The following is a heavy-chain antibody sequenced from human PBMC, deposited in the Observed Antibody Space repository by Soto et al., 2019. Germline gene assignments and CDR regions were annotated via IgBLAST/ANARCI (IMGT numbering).Heavy chain of an antibody. CDR3: ACFSYYDILTGYRIDAFDI. Sequence: QVQLQESGPGLVKPSQTLSLTCTVSGGSISSGGYYWSWIRQHPGKGLEWIGYIYYSGSTYYNPSLKRRVTISVDTYKNQFSLNLSSVTAEDTAVYYCACFSYYDILTGYRIDAFDIWGQGTMVTVSS. D-gene: IGHD3-9*01. V-gene: IGHV4-31*03. CDR2: IYYSGST. CDR1: GGSISSGGYY. J-gene: IGHJ3*02.